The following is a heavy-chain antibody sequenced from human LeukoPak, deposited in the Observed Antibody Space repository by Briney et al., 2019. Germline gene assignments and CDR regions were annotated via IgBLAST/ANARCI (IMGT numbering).Heavy chain of an antibody. CDR1: GGSISSSSYY. J-gene: IGHJ4*02. CDR3: ARQDGGGALYYYDSSGYPDY. Sequence: SETLSLTCTVSGGSISSSSYYWGWIRQPPGKGLEWIGSIYYSGSTYYNPSLKSRVTISVDTSRNQFSLKLSSVTAADTAVYYCARQDGGGALYYYDSSGYPDYWGQGTMGTVSS. CDR2: IYYSGST. D-gene: IGHD3-22*01. V-gene: IGHV4-39*01.